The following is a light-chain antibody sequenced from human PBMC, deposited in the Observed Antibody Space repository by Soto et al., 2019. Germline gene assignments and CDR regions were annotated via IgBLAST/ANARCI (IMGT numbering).Light chain of an antibody. CDR1: QSINTY. Sequence: ENVLTQSPATLSLSPGEGATLSCRASQSINTYLAWYKQKPGQAPRIIIYDASKRATGIPARVSGSGSGTKFTLTISSLEPEDFAVYYCQQRRSWQVTFGQGTRLEIK. J-gene: IGKJ5*01. CDR2: DAS. CDR3: QQRRSWQVT. V-gene: IGKV3D-11*02.